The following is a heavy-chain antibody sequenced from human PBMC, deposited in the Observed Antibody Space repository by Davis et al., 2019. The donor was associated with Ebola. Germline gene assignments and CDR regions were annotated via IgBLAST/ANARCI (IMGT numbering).Heavy chain of an antibody. CDR3: ARGFYNWNFQDYFDY. CDR2: IIPSFGAAAA. V-gene: IGHV1-69*13. D-gene: IGHD1-7*01. CDR1: GGTFSNYA. J-gene: IGHJ4*02. Sequence: SVKVSCKASGGTFSNYAINWVRQAPGQGLEWMGGIIPSFGAAAAGYAQRFQDRVTITADESTNTAYMEVSSLRSEDTAVYYCARGFYNWNFQDYFDYWGQGTLVTVSS.